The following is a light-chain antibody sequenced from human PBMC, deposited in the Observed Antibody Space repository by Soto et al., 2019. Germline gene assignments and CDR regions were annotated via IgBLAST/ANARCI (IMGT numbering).Light chain of an antibody. J-gene: IGKJ1*01. CDR3: PQYGSSGT. CDR1: QSVSNNY. V-gene: IGKV3-20*01. Sequence: EIVLTQSPGTLSLSPGERSPLSCMASQSVSNNYLAWYQQKPGQAPRLLIYGASNRATGIPDRFSGSGSGTEFTLTISRLEPEDFAVYYCPQYGSSGTFGQGTKVEIK. CDR2: GAS.